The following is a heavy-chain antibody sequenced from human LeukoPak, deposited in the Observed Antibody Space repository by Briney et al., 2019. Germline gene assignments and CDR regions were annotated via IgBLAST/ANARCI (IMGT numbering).Heavy chain of an antibody. V-gene: IGHV1-3*04. D-gene: IGHD2-15*01. CDR1: GYNFISYA. Sequence: ASVKVSCKASGYNFISYAMHWVRQAPGQRLEWMGWIHTDNGDTKYSHYFLGRVTIIRDTSANTAYMELSSLRSEDTAVYYCARDRVVGLAPFDPWGQGTLVTVSS. CDR2: IHTDNGDT. CDR3: ARDRVVGLAPFDP. J-gene: IGHJ5*02.